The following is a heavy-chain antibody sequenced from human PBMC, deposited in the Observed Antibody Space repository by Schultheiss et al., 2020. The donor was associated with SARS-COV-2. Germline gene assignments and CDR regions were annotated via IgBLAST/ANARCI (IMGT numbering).Heavy chain of an antibody. J-gene: IGHJ5*02. CDR3: ARDRINSGSYIFWFDP. V-gene: IGHV3-30-3*01. CDR1: GFTFSSYA. CDR2: ISYDGSNK. D-gene: IGHD1-26*01. Sequence: GGSLRLSCAAFGFTFSSYAMHWVRQAPGKGLEWVAVISYDGSNKYYADSVKGRFTISRDNSKNTLYLQMNSLRAEDTAVYYCARDRINSGSYIFWFDPWGQGTLITVSS.